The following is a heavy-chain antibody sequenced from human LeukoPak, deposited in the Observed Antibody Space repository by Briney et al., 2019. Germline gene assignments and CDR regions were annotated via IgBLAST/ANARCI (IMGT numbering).Heavy chain of an antibody. CDR2: IYPCDSDT. CDR1: GYSFTSYW. J-gene: IGHJ4*02. D-gene: IGHD3-3*01. CDR3: ARSKRALRFLEWGYFDY. Sequence: GESLKISCKGSGYSFTSYWIGWVRQMPGKGLEWMGIIYPCDSDTRYSPSFQGQVTISADKSISTAYLQWSSLKASDTAMYYCARSKRALRFLEWGYFDYWGQGTLVTVSS. V-gene: IGHV5-51*01.